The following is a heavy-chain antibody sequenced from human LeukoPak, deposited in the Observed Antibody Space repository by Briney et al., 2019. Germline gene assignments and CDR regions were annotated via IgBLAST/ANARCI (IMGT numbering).Heavy chain of an antibody. V-gene: IGHV1-69*13. CDR1: GGTFSSYA. CDR3: ARSTFPEEHYYYGMDV. Sequence: SVKVPCKASGGTFSSYAISWVRQAPGQGLEWMGGIIPIFGTANYAQKFQGRVTITADESTSTVYMELSSLRSEDTAVYYCARSTFPEEHYYYGMDVWGKGTTVTVSS. J-gene: IGHJ6*04. D-gene: IGHD1-26*01. CDR2: IIPIFGTA.